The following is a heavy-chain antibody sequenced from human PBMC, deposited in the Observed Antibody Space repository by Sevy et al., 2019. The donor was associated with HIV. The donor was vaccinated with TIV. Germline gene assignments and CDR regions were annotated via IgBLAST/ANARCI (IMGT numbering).Heavy chain of an antibody. J-gene: IGHJ6*02. Sequence: GGSLRLSCAVSALTFTYAWMSWVRQAPGKGLEWVGRIKSKVDGGTTDYGAPVKGRLTISRDDSKNTLYLQMNSLKTEDTAVYYCATDPIIVLMVTDGMDVWGQGTTVTVSS. CDR3: ATDPIIVLMVTDGMDV. CDR2: IKSKVDGGTT. D-gene: IGHD2-8*01. CDR1: ALTFTYAW. V-gene: IGHV3-15*01.